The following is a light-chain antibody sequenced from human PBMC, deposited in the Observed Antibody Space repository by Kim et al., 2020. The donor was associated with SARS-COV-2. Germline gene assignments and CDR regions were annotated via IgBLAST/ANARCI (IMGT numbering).Light chain of an antibody. V-gene: IGLV3-1*01. CDR2: EDK. J-gene: IGLJ3*02. CDR1: KLGSKY. Sequence: SYELTQPPSVSVSPGQTARITCSGDKLGSKYVSWYQLKPGLSPVVVIYEDKRRPSGIPERFSGSNSGNTATLTISGPQALDEADYYCQAWDSDIGVFGGG. CDR3: QAWDSDIGV.